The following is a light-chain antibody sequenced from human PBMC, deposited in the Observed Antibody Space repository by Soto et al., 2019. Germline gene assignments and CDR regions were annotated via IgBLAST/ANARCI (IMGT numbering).Light chain of an antibody. Sequence: QSALTQPPSASGSPGQSVTISCTGPSSDVGGYDFVSWYQQHPGKAPKLVFYEVTRRPSGVPDRFSGSKSGNTASLTVSGLQAEDEAVYYCSSYAGSTIFGGGTTLTVL. CDR2: EVT. CDR1: SSDVGGYDF. CDR3: SSYAGSTI. J-gene: IGLJ2*01. V-gene: IGLV2-8*01.